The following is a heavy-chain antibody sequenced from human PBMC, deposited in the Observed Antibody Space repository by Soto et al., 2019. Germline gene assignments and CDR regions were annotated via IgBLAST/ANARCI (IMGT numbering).Heavy chain of an antibody. CDR2: INPNSGGT. J-gene: IGHJ4*02. V-gene: IGHV1-2*04. D-gene: IGHD3-9*01. Sequence: ASVKVSYTASGYTFTGYYMHWVRQAPGQGLEWMGWINPNSGGTNYAQKFQGWVTMTRDTSISTAYMELSRLRSDDTAVYYCARARGYDILTGYYGLDYWGQGTRVTVPS. CDR3: ARARGYDILTGYYGLDY. CDR1: GYTFTGYY.